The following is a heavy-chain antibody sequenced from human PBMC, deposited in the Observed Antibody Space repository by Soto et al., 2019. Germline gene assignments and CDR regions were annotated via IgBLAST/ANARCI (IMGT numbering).Heavy chain of an antibody. J-gene: IGHJ6*03. D-gene: IGHD2-15*01. CDR1: GFTFSNYW. CDR2: INSDGSGA. Sequence: EVQLVESGGDLAQPGGSLRLSCEASGFTFSNYWMQWVRQAPGKGLVWVSRINSDGSGANYADSAKGRFTISRDNAKDTLYLEMNSLRAEDTALYYCTRLGPSSGAYYYMDVWGRGTTVAVSS. V-gene: IGHV3-74*01. CDR3: TRLGPSSGAYYYMDV.